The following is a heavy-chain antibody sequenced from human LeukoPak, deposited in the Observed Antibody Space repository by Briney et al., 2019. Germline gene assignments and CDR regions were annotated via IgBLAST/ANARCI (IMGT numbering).Heavy chain of an antibody. D-gene: IGHD1-26*01. V-gene: IGHV3-30-3*01. CDR2: ISYDGSTK. J-gene: IGHJ4*02. CDR1: GFTFRKYA. Sequence: PTGRSLRLSCAVSGFTFRKYAIHWVRQAPGKGLEWVAFISYDGSTKYYADSVKGRFTISRDNSQNTLDLQTNSLRAEDTAVYYCARDLSERYSTDYWGQGTLVTVSS. CDR3: ARDLSERYSTDY.